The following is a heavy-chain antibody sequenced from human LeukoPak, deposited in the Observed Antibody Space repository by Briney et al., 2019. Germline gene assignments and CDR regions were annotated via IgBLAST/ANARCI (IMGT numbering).Heavy chain of an antibody. J-gene: IGHJ4*02. CDR1: GFTFSSYW. V-gene: IGHV3-7*05. CDR3: ARGLWEGSY. D-gene: IGHD1-26*01. CDR2: IKQDGNEK. Sequence: GGSLRLPCAASGFTFSSYWMTWVRQAPGKGLEWVANIKQDGNEKYYVDSVKGRFTISRDNAKNSLYLQMNSLRGEDTAVYYCARGLWEGSYWGQGTLVTVSS.